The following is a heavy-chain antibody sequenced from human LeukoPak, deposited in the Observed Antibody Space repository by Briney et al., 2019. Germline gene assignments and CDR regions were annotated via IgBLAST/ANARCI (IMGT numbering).Heavy chain of an antibody. V-gene: IGHV3-23*01. CDR1: GFTFSSYA. D-gene: IGHD3-10*01. J-gene: IGHJ4*02. CDR2: ISGRGGST. CDR3: AKEGRITMVRGVIHFDY. Sequence: GESLRLSCAAYGFTFSSYAMSWVRQAPGKGLEWVSAISGRGGSTYYADSVKGRFTISRDNSKNTLYLQMNSLRAEDTAVYYCAKEGRITMVRGVIHFDYWGQGTLVTVSS.